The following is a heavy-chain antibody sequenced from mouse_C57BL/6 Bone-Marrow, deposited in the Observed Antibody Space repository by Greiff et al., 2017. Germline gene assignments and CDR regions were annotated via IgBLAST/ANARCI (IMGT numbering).Heavy chain of an antibody. V-gene: IGHV5-6*02. CDR3: ARRGYGSSYLYYCDY. CDR2: ISCGCSYT. Sequence: EVMLVESGGDLVKPGGSLKLSCAASGFTFSSYGMSWVRQTPDKRLEWVATISCGCSYTYYPNSVKGRFTISRDNAKNTLYLQMSSLKSEDTAKDYGARRGYGSSYLYYCDYWGQGTTLTVSS. D-gene: IGHD1-1*01. J-gene: IGHJ2*01. CDR1: GFTFSSYG.